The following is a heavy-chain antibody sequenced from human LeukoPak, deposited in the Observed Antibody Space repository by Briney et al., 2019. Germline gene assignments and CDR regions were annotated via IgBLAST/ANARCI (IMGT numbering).Heavy chain of an antibody. CDR3: ARVRVGGGAPEIRSY. D-gene: IGHD2-21*01. V-gene: IGHV3-7*03. CDR2: IKEDGSEK. J-gene: IGHJ4*02. Sequence: GGSPRLSCAASGFTFSNYWMSWIRQAPGKGLEWLGHIKEDGSEKKCVDSVKGRFTISRDNAKNSLYLQMNSLRVEDTAVYYCARVRVGGGAPEIRSYWGQGTLVTVSS. CDR1: GFTFSNYW.